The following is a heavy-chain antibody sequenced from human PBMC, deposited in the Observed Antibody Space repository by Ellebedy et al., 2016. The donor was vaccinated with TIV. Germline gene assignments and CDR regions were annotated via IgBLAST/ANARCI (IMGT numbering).Heavy chain of an antibody. CDR2: INPNSGGT. CDR1: GYTFTGYY. V-gene: IGHV1-2*02. Sequence: ASVKVSXXASGYTFTGYYMHWVRQAPGQGLKWMGWINPNSGGTNYAQKFQGRVTMTRDTSISTAYMELSRLRSDDTAVYYCASPSSAITYGMDVWGQGTTVTVSS. J-gene: IGHJ6*02. D-gene: IGHD2-2*01. CDR3: ASPSSAITYGMDV.